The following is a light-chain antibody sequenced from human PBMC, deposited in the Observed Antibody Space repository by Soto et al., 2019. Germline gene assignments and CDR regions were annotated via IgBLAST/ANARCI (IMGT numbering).Light chain of an antibody. J-gene: IGLJ7*01. Sequence: QSALTQPPSVSGTPGQRVIISCSGGTSNIGTNYVYWFQHLPGTAPKLLIYRNDQRPSGVPERFSGSKSGTSASLAISGLRPEDEAHYYCAGWDETLSGVFGGGTQLTVL. V-gene: IGLV1-47*01. CDR3: AGWDETLSGV. CDR2: RND. CDR1: TSNIGTNY.